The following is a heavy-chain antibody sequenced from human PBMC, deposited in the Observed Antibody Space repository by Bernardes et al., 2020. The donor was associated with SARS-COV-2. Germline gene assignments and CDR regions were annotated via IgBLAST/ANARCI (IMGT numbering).Heavy chain of an antibody. D-gene: IGHD2-2*01. CDR3: ARDYATSTSSLRY. V-gene: IGHV3-23*01. CDR2: VSGGGGST. Sequence: GGSLRLSCTASGFTFSNYAISWVRQAPGKGLEWVSTVSGGGGSTYYADSVKGRFTISRDNSNNTLYLQMNSLRAEDTALYYCARDYATSTSSLRYWGQGTLVTVSS. J-gene: IGHJ4*02. CDR1: GFTFSNYA.